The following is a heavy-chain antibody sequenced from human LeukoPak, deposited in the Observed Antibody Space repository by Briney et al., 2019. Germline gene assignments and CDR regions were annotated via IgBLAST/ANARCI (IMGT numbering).Heavy chain of an antibody. CDR3: ARLDIAAAGTAAFDI. CDR2: ISSSSSYI. J-gene: IGHJ3*02. V-gene: IGHV3-21*01. CDR1: GFTFSSYS. Sequence: GGSLRLSCAASGFTFSSYSMNWVRQAPGKGLEWVSSISSSSSYIYYADSVKGRFTISRDNAKNPLYLQMNSLRAEDTAVYYCARLDIAAAGTAAFDIWGQGTMVTVSS. D-gene: IGHD6-13*01.